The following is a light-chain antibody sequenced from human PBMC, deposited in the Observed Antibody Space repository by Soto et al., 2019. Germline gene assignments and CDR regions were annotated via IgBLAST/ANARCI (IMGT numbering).Light chain of an antibody. Sequence: LAQPASVSGSPGQSITISCTGTSSDVGGYNYVSWYQQHPGKAPKLMIYEVSNRPSGVSNRFSGSKSGNTASLTISGLQAEDEADYYCSSYTSSSTLGVFGTGTKVTVL. V-gene: IGLV2-14*01. CDR1: SSDVGGYNY. J-gene: IGLJ1*01. CDR3: SSYTSSSTLGV. CDR2: EVS.